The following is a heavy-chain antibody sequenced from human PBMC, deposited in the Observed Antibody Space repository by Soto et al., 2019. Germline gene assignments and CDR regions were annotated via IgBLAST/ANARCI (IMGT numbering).Heavy chain of an antibody. V-gene: IGHV2-5*01. J-gene: IGHJ4*02. D-gene: IGHD4-17*01. CDR1: GFSLSTSGVG. Sequence: QISLKESGPTLVKPTQTLTLTCTFSGFSLSTSGVGVGWIRQPPGKALEWLALIYWNDDKRYSPSLKSRLTITKDTSKNQVVLTMTNMDPVDTATYYCAQSEAVNKTFDYWGQGTLVTVSS. CDR3: AQSEAVNKTFDY. CDR2: IYWNDDK.